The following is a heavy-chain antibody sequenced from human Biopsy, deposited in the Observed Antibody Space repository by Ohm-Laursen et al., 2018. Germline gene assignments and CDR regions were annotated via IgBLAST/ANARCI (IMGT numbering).Heavy chain of an antibody. Sequence: RSLRLSCTASGFTVNDHAMHWVRQPPGKGLEWVSGISRDSGRIGYADSVKGRFTVSRDNAKKSLYLEMNSLRPEDTALYYCTKDLIPAGTDVWGQGTTVTVSS. CDR1: GFTVNDHA. V-gene: IGHV3-9*01. CDR3: TKDLIPAGTDV. CDR2: ISRDSGRI. J-gene: IGHJ6*02.